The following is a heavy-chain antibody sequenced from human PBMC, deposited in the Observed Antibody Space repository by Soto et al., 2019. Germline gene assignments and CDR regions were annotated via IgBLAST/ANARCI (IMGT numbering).Heavy chain of an antibody. CDR3: ARGSSIAGLYYGMDV. CDR1: GGSISSGGYY. Sequence: ASESLALTCTVSGGSISSGGYYWTWIREHPGKGLEWIGYNYYSGITYYNPSLKSRVTISLDTSKNQVSLKLSSVTAADTAVYYCARGSSIAGLYYGMDVWGQGTTVT. D-gene: IGHD6-6*01. CDR2: NYYSGIT. J-gene: IGHJ6*02. V-gene: IGHV4-31*03.